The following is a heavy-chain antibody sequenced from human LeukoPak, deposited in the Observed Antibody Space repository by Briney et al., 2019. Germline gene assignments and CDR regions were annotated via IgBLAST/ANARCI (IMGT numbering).Heavy chain of an antibody. Sequence: GGSLRLSCAASGFTFSAFHMNWVRQAPGKGLEWVAYISSGSDLIVYADSVKGRFAISRDNAKNSLLLQMNSLTAEDTAVYYCARVWQDYSNTDYWGQGTLVAVSS. CDR3: ARVWQDYSNTDY. CDR1: GFTFSAFH. CDR2: ISSGSDLI. V-gene: IGHV3-48*01. D-gene: IGHD4-11*01. J-gene: IGHJ4*02.